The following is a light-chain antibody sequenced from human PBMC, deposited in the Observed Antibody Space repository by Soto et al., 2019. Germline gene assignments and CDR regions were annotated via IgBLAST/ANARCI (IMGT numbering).Light chain of an antibody. V-gene: IGLV2-23*02. CDR1: SSNVGSYDL. CDR3: CSYAASNTLI. Sequence: QSVLTQPASVSGSPGQSITISCTGTSSNVGSYDLVSWYQQHPGKAPKLLIYEVTKRPSGVSNRFSSSKSGNTASLTISGLQAEDEADYACCSYAASNTLIFGGGTKLTVL. J-gene: IGLJ2*01. CDR2: EVT.